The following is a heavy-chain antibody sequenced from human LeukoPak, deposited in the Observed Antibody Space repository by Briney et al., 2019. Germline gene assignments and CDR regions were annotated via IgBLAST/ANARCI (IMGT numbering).Heavy chain of an antibody. CDR3: AKARLWFGELTFDP. CDR2: ISWNSGSI. Sequence: GRSLRLSCAASGFTFDDYAMHWVRQAPGKGLEWVSGISWNSGSIGYADSVKGRFTISRDNAKNSLYLQMNSLRAEGTALYYCAKARLWFGELTFDPWGQGTLVTVSS. CDR1: GFTFDDYA. V-gene: IGHV3-9*01. J-gene: IGHJ5*02. D-gene: IGHD3-10*01.